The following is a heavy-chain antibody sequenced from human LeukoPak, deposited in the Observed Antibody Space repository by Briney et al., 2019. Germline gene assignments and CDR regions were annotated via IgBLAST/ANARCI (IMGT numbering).Heavy chain of an antibody. Sequence: GGSLRLSCAASGFTFSTYAIHWVRQAPGKGLEYVSTISSNGGSTYYANSVKGRFTISRDNSKNTLYLQMGSLRAEDMAVYYCVKGTGTKYYYYGVDVWGQGTTVTVSS. V-gene: IGHV3-64*01. CDR2: ISSNGGST. D-gene: IGHD3/OR15-3a*01. CDR1: GFTFSTYA. J-gene: IGHJ6*02. CDR3: VKGTGTKYYYYGVDV.